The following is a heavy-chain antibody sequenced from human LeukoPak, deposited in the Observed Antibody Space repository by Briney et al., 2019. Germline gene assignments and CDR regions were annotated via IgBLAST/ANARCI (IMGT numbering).Heavy chain of an antibody. Sequence: SVKVSCKASGGTFSSYAISWVRQAPGQGLEWMGGIIPIFGTANYAQKFQGRVTITADESTSTAYMELSSLRSEDTAVYYCARDQPGIVGATPIDYWGQGTLVTVSS. J-gene: IGHJ4*02. V-gene: IGHV1-69*13. CDR3: ARDQPGIVGATPIDY. D-gene: IGHD1-26*01. CDR2: IIPIFGTA. CDR1: GGTFSSYA.